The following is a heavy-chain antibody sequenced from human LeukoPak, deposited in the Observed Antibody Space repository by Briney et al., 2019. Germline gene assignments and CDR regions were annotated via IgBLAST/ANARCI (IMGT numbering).Heavy chain of an antibody. J-gene: IGHJ4*02. Sequence: SQTLSLTCAISGDSVSSNSVAWNWIRQSPSRGLEWLGRTYYRSKWYNDYAVSVKSRITINPDTSKNQFSLQLNSVTPEDTAVYYCARDLGGVVKSYSSSWYYFDYWGQGTLVTVSS. D-gene: IGHD6-13*01. CDR3: ARDLGGVVKSYSSSWYYFDY. CDR1: GDSVSSNSVA. CDR2: TYYRSKWYN. V-gene: IGHV6-1*01.